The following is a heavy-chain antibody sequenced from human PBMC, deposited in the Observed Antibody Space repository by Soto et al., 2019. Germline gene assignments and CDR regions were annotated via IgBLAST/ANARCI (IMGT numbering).Heavy chain of an antibody. CDR1: GFTFSSYA. J-gene: IGHJ3*02. CDR2: ISYDGSNK. CDR3: ARDPAYCGGDCFYAFDI. D-gene: IGHD2-21*02. Sequence: QVQLVESGGGVVQPGRSLRLSCAASGFTFSSYAMHWVRQAPGKGLEWVAVISYDGSNKYYADSVKGRFTISRDNSKNTLYLQVNSLRAEDTAVYYCARDPAYCGGDCFYAFDIWGQGTMVTVSS. V-gene: IGHV3-30-3*01.